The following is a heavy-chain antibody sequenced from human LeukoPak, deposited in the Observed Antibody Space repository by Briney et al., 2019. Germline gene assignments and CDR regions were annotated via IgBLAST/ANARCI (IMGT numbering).Heavy chain of an antibody. CDR1: GGSFSGYY. J-gene: IGHJ4*02. Sequence: PSETLSLTCAVYGGSFSGYYWSWIRQPPGKGLEWIGEINHSGSTNYNPSLKSRVTISVDTSKNQFSLKLCSVTAADTAVYYCARGLGPNWNLGFDYWGQGTLVTVSS. V-gene: IGHV4-34*01. D-gene: IGHD1-1*01. CDR2: INHSGST. CDR3: ARGLGPNWNLGFDY.